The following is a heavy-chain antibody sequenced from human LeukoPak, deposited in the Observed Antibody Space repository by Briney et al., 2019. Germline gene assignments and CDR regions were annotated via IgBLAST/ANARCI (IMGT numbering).Heavy chain of an antibody. CDR2: IYYSGST. Sequence: SETLSLTCTVSGGSISSYYWSWIRQPPGKGLEWIGYIYYSGSTNYNPSLKRRVTISVDTSKNQFSLKLSSVTAADTAVYYCARGLRGYRYGLDYWGQGTLVTVSS. D-gene: IGHD5-18*01. V-gene: IGHV4-59*01. CDR1: GGSISSYY. CDR3: ARGLRGYRYGLDY. J-gene: IGHJ4*02.